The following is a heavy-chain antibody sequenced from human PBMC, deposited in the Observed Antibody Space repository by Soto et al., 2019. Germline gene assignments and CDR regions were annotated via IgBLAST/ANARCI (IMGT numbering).Heavy chain of an antibody. CDR2: INPNSGGT. D-gene: IGHD6-19*01. V-gene: IGHV1-2*04. J-gene: IGHJ6*02. CDR3: ARSGRQWLVWDGMDV. CDR1: GYTFTGYY. Sequence: GASVKVSCKASGYTFTGYYMHWVRQAPGQGLEWMGWINPNSGGTNYAQKFQGWVTMTRDTSISTAYMELSRLRSDDTAVYYCARSGRQWLVWDGMDVWGQGTTVTVSS.